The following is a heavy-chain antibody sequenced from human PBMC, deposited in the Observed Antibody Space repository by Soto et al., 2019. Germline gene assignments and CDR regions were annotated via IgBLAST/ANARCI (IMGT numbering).Heavy chain of an antibody. Sequence: QITLKESGPTLVKPTQTLTLTCTFSGFSLSTSGVGVGWIRQPPGKALEWLALIYWDDDKRYSPSLKSRLTSTKDTSKNQEVLTMTNMDPVDTATYYCAHSQGIAAAPDYWGQGPLVTVYS. CDR1: GFSLSTSGVG. D-gene: IGHD6-13*01. J-gene: IGHJ4*02. CDR3: AHSQGIAAAPDY. V-gene: IGHV2-5*02. CDR2: IYWDDDK.